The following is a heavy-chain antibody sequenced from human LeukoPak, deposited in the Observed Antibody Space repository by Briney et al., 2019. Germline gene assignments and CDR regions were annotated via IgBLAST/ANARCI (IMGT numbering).Heavy chain of an antibody. J-gene: IGHJ5*02. CDR2: ISGSGGST. V-gene: IGHV3-23*01. CDR3: AKDVDCSGGSCYRGNWFDP. CDR1: GFTFSDYY. D-gene: IGHD2-15*01. Sequence: PGGSLRLSCAASGFTFSDYYMSWIRQAPGKGLEWVSAISGSGGSTYYADSVKGRFTISRDNSKNMLYLQMSSLRVEDTAVYYCAKDVDCSGGSCYRGNWFDPWGQGTLVTVSS.